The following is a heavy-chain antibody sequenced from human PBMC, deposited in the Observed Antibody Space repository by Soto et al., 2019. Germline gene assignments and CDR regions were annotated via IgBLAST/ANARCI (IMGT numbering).Heavy chain of an antibody. CDR2: IGVSDGSR. CDR1: GFTFSAYA. CDR3: VKDSPACRQLWGYDH. J-gene: IGHJ4*02. V-gene: IGHV3-23*01. D-gene: IGHD5-18*01. Sequence: GGSLRLSCAASGFTFSAYAMGWVRQPPGKGLEWVSSIGVSDGSRYYADSVKGRFSISRDNSENTVYLQMNGLRAEDTAVYYCVKDSPACRQLWGYDHWGQGVQVTVSS.